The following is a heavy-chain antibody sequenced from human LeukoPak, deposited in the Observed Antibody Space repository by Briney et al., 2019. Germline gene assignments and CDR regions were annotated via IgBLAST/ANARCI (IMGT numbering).Heavy chain of an antibody. CDR3: AKHRRSTLVTAYFDS. CDR2: ISSRGDDT. D-gene: IGHD2-21*02. J-gene: IGHJ4*02. CDR1: GFTFSSSW. Sequence: PGGSLRLSCAASGFTFSSSWMSWVRQAPGKGLEWVSSISSRGDDTSYADSVKGRFTISRDNSKNTLYLQLNSLRVDDAAIYYCAKHRRSTLVTAYFDSWGQGTLVTVSS. V-gene: IGHV3-23*01.